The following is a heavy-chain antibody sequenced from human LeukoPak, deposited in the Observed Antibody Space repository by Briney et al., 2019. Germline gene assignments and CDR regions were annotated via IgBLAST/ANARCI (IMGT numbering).Heavy chain of an antibody. CDR3: AREVSDYDILTGWIDY. D-gene: IGHD3-9*01. Sequence: TSQTLSLTCTVSGVSIRSGSYYWSWIRQPAGKGLEWIGRIYTSGTTNYNPSLKSRVTISVGTSKSQFSLKLSSVTAADTAVYYCAREVSDYDILTGWIDYWGQGALVSVSS. V-gene: IGHV4-61*02. CDR2: IYTSGTT. CDR1: GVSIRSGSYY. J-gene: IGHJ4*02.